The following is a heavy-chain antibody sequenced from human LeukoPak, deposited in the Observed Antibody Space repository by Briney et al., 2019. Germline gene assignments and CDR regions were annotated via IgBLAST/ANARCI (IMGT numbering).Heavy chain of an antibody. V-gene: IGHV5-51*01. CDR3: ASLRRANWFDP. J-gene: IGHJ5*02. Sequence: GESLKISCKGSGYSFISHWIGWVRQVPGKGLEWMGIIYPGDSDTRYSPAFEGQVTMSVDKSISTAYLQWSSLKASDTAMYYCASLRRANWFDPWGQGTLVTVSS. D-gene: IGHD5/OR15-5a*01. CDR2: IYPGDSDT. CDR1: GYSFISHW.